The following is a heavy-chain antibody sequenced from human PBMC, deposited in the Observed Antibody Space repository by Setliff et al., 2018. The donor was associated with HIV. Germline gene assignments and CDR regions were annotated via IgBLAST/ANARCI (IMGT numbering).Heavy chain of an antibody. J-gene: IGHJ3*02. CDR2: INAGNGHT. D-gene: IGHD3-22*01. Sequence: GASVKVSCKASGYTFTNYAMHWVRQAPGQRLEWMGWINAGNGHTKYSQKFQGRVSITRDTSATTAYMELSSLRSEDTAVYYCAREIGVYDSSGYYYVPDAFDIWGQGTMVTVSS. CDR1: GYTFTNYA. V-gene: IGHV1-3*01. CDR3: AREIGVYDSSGYYYVPDAFDI.